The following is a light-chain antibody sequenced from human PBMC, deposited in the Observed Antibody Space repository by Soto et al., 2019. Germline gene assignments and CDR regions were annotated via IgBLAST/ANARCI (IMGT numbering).Light chain of an antibody. CDR1: QTISTW. CDR2: KAS. Sequence: IQMTQSPSTLSASVGDRVTFTCRASQTISTWLAWYQQKPGEAPKLLIYKASTLEVGAPSRFSASGSSTECTLSTHTLHPVDFATYYGQQYNSYPWTFGQGTKV. CDR3: QQYNSYPWT. V-gene: IGKV1-5*03. J-gene: IGKJ1*01.